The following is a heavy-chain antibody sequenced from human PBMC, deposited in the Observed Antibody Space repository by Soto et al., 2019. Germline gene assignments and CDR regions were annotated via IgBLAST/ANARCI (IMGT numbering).Heavy chain of an antibody. Sequence: ASVKVSCKVSGYTLTELSMHWVRQAPGKGLEWMGGFDPEDGETIYAQKFQGRVTMTEDTSTDTAYMELSSLRSEDTAVYYCATFTGYYYYYGMDVWGQGTTVTV. CDR2: FDPEDGET. J-gene: IGHJ6*02. CDR3: ATFTGYYYYYGMDV. D-gene: IGHD3-16*01. V-gene: IGHV1-24*01. CDR1: GYTLTELS.